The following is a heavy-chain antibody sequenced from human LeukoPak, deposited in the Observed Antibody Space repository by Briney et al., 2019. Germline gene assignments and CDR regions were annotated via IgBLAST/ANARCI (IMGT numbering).Heavy chain of an antibody. CDR2: ISSSSSYI. V-gene: IGHV3-21*01. CDR1: GFXFSSYN. Sequence: GGSLRLSCAASGFXFSSYNMNWVRQAPGKGLEWVSSISSSSSYIYYADSVKGRFTISRDNAKNSLYLQMNSLRAEDTAVYYCARGEGYSYGYFDYWGQGTLVTVSS. D-gene: IGHD5-18*01. J-gene: IGHJ4*02. CDR3: ARGEGYSYGYFDY.